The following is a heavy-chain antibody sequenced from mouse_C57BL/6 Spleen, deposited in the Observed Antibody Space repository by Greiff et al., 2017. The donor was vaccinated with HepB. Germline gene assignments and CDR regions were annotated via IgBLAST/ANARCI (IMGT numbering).Heavy chain of an antibody. CDR3: ARGGGYPYAMDY. CDR1: GYTFTDYY. J-gene: IGHJ4*01. D-gene: IGHD2-14*01. V-gene: IGHV1-76*01. Sequence: QVQLKESGAELVRPGASVKLSCKASGYTFTDYYINWVKQRPGQGLEWIARIYPGTGNTYYNEKFKVKATLTAEKSSSTAYMQLSSLTSEDSAVYFCARGGGYPYAMDYWGQGTSVTVSS. CDR2: IYPGTGNT.